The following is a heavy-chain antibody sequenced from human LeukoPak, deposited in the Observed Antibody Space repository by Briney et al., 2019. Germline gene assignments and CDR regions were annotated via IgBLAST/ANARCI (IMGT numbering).Heavy chain of an antibody. D-gene: IGHD1-14*01. J-gene: IGHJ4*02. CDR1: GASFSGYY. Sequence: PSETLSLTCAVYGASFSGYYWSWIRQPPGKGLEWIGEINHSGSTNYNPSLKSRVTISVDTSKNQFSLKLSSVTAADTAVYYCARGLRYPDYWGQGTLVTVSS. CDR3: ARGLRYPDY. CDR2: INHSGST. V-gene: IGHV4-34*01.